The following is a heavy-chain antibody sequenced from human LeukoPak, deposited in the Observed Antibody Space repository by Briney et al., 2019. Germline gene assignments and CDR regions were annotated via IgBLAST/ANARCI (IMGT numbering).Heavy chain of an antibody. CDR3: ARTGATIVATIWDFDH. CDR1: GYTFTSYG. Sequence: ASVKVSCKASGYTFTSYGISWVRQAPGQGLEWMGWISAYNGNTNYAQKLQGRVTMTTDTSTSTAYMELRSLRSDDTAVYYCARTGATIVATIWDFDHWGQGTLVTVSS. CDR2: ISAYNGNT. J-gene: IGHJ4*02. V-gene: IGHV1-18*01. D-gene: IGHD5-12*01.